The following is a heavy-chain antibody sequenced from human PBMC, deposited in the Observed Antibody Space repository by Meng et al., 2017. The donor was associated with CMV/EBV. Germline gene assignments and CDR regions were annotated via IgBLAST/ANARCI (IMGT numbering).Heavy chain of an antibody. CDR3: ARGGGWSSSSDWGDYYYYGMDV. Sequence: GGSLRLSCAASGFTFSSYSMNWVRPAPGKGLEWVSSISSSSYIYYADSVKGRFTISRDNAKNSLYLQMNSPRAEDTAVYYCARGGGWSSSSDWGDYYYYGMDVWGQGTTVTVSS. J-gene: IGHJ6*02. D-gene: IGHD6-6*01. V-gene: IGHV3-21*01. CDR1: GFTFSSYS. CDR2: ISSSSYI.